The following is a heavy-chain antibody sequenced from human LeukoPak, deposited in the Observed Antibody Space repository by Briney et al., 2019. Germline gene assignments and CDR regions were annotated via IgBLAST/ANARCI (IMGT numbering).Heavy chain of an antibody. CDR2: MTGNGGSL. J-gene: IGHJ6*02. V-gene: IGHV3-23*01. Sequence: PGGSLRLSCAASGFTFSTYAMSWVRQAPRKGLEWVSGMTGNGGSLYYAGSVKGRFTISRDNSKNTLYVEMNSLRADDTAVYYCARGRGSDGLDVWGQGTTVTVSS. CDR1: GFTFSTYA. CDR3: ARGRGSDGLDV.